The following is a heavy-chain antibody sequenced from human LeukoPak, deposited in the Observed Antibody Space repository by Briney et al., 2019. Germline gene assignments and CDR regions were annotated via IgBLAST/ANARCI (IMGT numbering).Heavy chain of an antibody. CDR1: GYTFTGYY. J-gene: IGHJ4*02. Sequence: ASVKVSCKASGYTFTGYYMHWVRQAPGQGLEWMGWINPNSGGTNYAQKFQGRVTMTRDTSISTAYMELSSLRSEDTAVYYCARTMDPTYYYDSSGYYFGYWGQGTLVTVSS. V-gene: IGHV1-2*02. CDR2: INPNSGGT. CDR3: ARTMDPTYYYDSSGYYFGY. D-gene: IGHD3-22*01.